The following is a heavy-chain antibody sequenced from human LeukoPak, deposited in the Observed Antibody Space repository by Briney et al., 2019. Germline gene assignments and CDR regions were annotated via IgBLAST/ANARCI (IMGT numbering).Heavy chain of an antibody. J-gene: IGHJ4*02. CDR2: ISSSSSTI. Sequence: GGSLGLSCAASGFTFSSYNMNWVRQAPGKGLEWVSYISSSSSTIYYADSVKGRFTISRDNAKNSLYLQMNSLRDEDTAVYYCAREYSSSSGSVSDYWGQGTLVTVPS. CDR1: GFTFSSYN. D-gene: IGHD6-6*01. CDR3: AREYSSSSGSVSDY. V-gene: IGHV3-48*02.